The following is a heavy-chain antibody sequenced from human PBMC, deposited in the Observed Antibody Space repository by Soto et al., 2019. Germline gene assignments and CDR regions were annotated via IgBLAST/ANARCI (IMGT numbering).Heavy chain of an antibody. CDR1: GYTFGRDG. V-gene: IGHV1-3*01. CDR2: INAINGDT. CDR3: ARSVVFFFPFDG. D-gene: IGHD3-3*01. Sequence: QVHLVQSGAEVKTPGASVKVSCKGSGYTFGRDGMHWVRQAPGQGLEWLAWINAINGDTKYSQRSEGGPTVSRNTPANTAYLQLGTLRFEETAFYYCARSVVFFFPFDGGAKETLVTFPS. J-gene: IGHJ4*02.